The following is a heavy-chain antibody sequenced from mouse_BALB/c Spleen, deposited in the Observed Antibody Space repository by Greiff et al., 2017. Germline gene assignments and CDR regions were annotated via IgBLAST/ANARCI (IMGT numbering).Heavy chain of an antibody. Sequence: VKLMESGAELMKPGASVKISCKATGYTFSSYWIEWVKQRPGHGLEWIGEILPGSGSTNYNEKFKGKATFTADTSSNTAYMQLSSLTSEDSAVYYCAKGDYGNSYWGQGTLVTVSA. CDR2: ILPGSGST. CDR3: AKGDYGNSY. D-gene: IGHD2-1*01. J-gene: IGHJ3*01. V-gene: IGHV1-9*01. CDR1: GYTFSSYW.